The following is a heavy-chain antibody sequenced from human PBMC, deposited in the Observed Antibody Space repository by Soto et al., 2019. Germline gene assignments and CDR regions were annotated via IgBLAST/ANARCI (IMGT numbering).Heavy chain of an antibody. D-gene: IGHD3-10*01. CDR1: RSRISSGDYY. Sequence: SLTLPLPWSVCRSRISSGDYYGCWNRQPRGKGREWIGCCYYGGSACYTPSLKSRVTISVDTSKNQFSLNLSSVTAPDTAVYYGARFHSSGENWFDPWRQGTRVTVCS. CDR3: ARFHSSGENWFDP. J-gene: IGHJ5*02. V-gene: IGHV4-30-4*01. CDR2: CYYGGSA.